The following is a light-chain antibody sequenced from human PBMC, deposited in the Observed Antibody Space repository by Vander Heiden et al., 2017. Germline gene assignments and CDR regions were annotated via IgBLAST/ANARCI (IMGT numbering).Light chain of an antibody. CDR3: GAWDDDRDAYL. V-gene: IGLV1-44*01. Sequence: ILPPPPSESGAAGERVTFPCSGTFSNIESHDVSWYQQIPGAAPRLLMYAVDRRPSGIPERFSGAKYGTSASLASSGLQSEDEAVYYCGAWDDDRDAYLFGTGTKVTVL. J-gene: IGLJ1*01. CDR1: FSNIESHD. CDR2: AVD.